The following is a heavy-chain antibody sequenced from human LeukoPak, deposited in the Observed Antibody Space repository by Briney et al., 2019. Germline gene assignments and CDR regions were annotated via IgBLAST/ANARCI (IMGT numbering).Heavy chain of an antibody. CDR3: ATEPKYYYDSSGYGYYFDY. CDR2: ISSSSSYI. V-gene: IGHV3-21*01. D-gene: IGHD3-22*01. Sequence: GGSLRLSCAASGFTFSSYSMNWVRQAPGKGLEWVSSISSSSSYIYYADSVKGRFTISRDNAKNSLYLQMNSLRAEDTAVYYCATEPKYYYDSSGYGYYFDYWGQGTLVTVSS. J-gene: IGHJ4*02. CDR1: GFTFSSYS.